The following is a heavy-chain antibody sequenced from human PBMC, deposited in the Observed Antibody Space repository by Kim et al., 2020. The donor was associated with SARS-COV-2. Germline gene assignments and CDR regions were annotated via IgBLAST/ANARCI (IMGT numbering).Heavy chain of an antibody. V-gene: IGHV4-39*07. CDR2: IYYSGST. Sequence: SETLSLTCTVSGGSISSSSYYWGWIRQPPGKGLEWIGSIYYSGSTYYNPSLKSRVTISVDTSKNQFSLKLSSVTAADTAVYYCARVRACLVHSNWFDPWGQGTLVTVSS. J-gene: IGHJ5*02. D-gene: IGHD6-19*01. CDR3: ARVRACLVHSNWFDP. CDR1: GGSISSSSYY.